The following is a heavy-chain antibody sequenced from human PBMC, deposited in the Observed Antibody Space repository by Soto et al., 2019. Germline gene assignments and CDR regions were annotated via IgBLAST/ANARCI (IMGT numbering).Heavy chain of an antibody. CDR2: IYATGTT. J-gene: IGHJ5*02. CDR3: VRDGTKTLRDWFDP. Sequence: TLSLTCTVSGASISGYYWSWIRKSAGKGLEWIGRIYATGTTDYNPSLKSRVMMSVDTSKKQFSLKLRSVTAADTAVYYCVRDGTKTLRDWFDPWGQGISVTSPQ. V-gene: IGHV4-4*07. CDR1: GASISGYY. D-gene: IGHD1-1*01.